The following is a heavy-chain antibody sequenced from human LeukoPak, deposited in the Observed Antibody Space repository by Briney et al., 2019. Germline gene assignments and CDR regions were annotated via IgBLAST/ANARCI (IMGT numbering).Heavy chain of an antibody. Sequence: PGGSLRLSCAASGFTFSSYWMSWVRQAPGKGLEWVANIKQDGSEKYYVDSVKGRFTISRDNAKNSLYLQMNSLRAEDTAGYYCGRNSDYSGSMGTSVGYYYYYMELWGQGTTVTVSS. D-gene: IGHD2-15*01. J-gene: IGHJ6*03. CDR2: IKQDGSEK. CDR1: GFTFSSYW. V-gene: IGHV3-7*01. CDR3: GRNSDYSGSMGTSVGYYYYYMEL.